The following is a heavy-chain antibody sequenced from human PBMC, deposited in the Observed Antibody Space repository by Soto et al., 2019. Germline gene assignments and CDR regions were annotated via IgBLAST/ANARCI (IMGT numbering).Heavy chain of an antibody. Sequence: SETLCVRCTVADGSISSYYWNCILQPPGKGLEWIGSIYYSGNANYNPSLRSRVTISVDTSKNPFSLRLSSVAATDTAVYYCGRSPGDAYFDYWGQGTLVTVSS. J-gene: IGHJ4*02. D-gene: IGHD2-21*02. CDR1: DGSISSYY. V-gene: IGHV4-59*01. CDR2: IYYSGNA. CDR3: GRSPGDAYFDY.